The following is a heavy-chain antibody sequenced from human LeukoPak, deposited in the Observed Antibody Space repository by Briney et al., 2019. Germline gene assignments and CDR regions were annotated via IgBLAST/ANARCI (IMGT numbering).Heavy chain of an antibody. J-gene: IGHJ4*02. V-gene: IGHV3-23*01. CDR2: ISGSGGST. CDR1: GFTFSSYA. Sequence: GGSLRLSCAASGFTFSSYAMSWVRQAPGKGLEWVSAISGSGGSTYYADSAKGRFTISRDNSKNTLYLQMNSLRAEDTAVYYCAKDGRHPIITMVRGVLDYWGQGTLVTVSS. CDR3: AKDGRHPIITMVRGVLDY. D-gene: IGHD3-10*01.